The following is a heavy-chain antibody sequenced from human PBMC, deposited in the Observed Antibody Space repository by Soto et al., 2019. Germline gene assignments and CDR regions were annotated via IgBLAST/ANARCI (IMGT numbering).Heavy chain of an antibody. D-gene: IGHD3-22*01. CDR2: FNPSSGGT. J-gene: IGHJ3*02. CDR3: ARGGYYDSSGYTDAFDI. V-gene: IGHV1-2*02. Sequence: ASVKVSCRTSGYYFSGYYRHGVRQAPGQGLEWLGWFNPSSGGTNYAQKLQGRVTMTTDTSTSTAYMELRSLRSDDTAVYYCARGGYYDSSGYTDAFDIWGQGTMLAV. CDR1: GYYFSGYY.